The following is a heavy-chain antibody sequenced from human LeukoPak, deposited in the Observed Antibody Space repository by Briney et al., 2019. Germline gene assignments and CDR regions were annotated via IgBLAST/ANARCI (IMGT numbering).Heavy chain of an antibody. J-gene: IGHJ6*02. CDR3: AREAYCSSTSCSWGWGYYYGMDV. D-gene: IGHD2-2*01. CDR1: GFTFSSYW. CDR2: IKQDGSEK. Sequence: GGSLRLSCAASGFTFSSYWMSWVRQAPGEGLEWVANIKQDGSEKYYVDSVKGRFTISRDNAKNSLYLQMNSLRAEDTAVYYCAREAYCSSTSCSWGWGYYYGMDVWGQGTTVTVSS. V-gene: IGHV3-7*01.